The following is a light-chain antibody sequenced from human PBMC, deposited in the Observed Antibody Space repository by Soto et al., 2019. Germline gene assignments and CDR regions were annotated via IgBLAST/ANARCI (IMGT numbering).Light chain of an antibody. V-gene: IGLV2-23*01. CDR1: SGDVGSYNL. Sequence: QSALTQPASVSGSPGQSITISCTGTSGDVGSYNLVSWYQHHPGKAPKLMIYEGSKRPSGVSNRFSGSKSGSTASLTISGLQAEDEAAYYCCSYAGSSTYVFGTGTKLTVL. J-gene: IGLJ1*01. CDR3: CSYAGSSTYV. CDR2: EGS.